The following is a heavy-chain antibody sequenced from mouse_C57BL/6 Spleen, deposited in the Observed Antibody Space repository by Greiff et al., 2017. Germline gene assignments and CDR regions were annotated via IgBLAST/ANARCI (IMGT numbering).Heavy chain of an antibody. CDR2: ISYDGSN. V-gene: IGHV3-6*01. CDR1: GYSITSGYY. J-gene: IGHJ3*01. CDR3: ARGGYDGFAY. D-gene: IGHD2-2*01. Sequence: VQLQQSGPGLVKPSQSLSLTCSVTGYSITSGYYWNWIRQFPGNKLEWMGYISYDGSNNYNPSLKNRISITRDPSKNQFFLKLNSVTTEDTATYYCARGGYDGFAYWGQGTLVTVSA.